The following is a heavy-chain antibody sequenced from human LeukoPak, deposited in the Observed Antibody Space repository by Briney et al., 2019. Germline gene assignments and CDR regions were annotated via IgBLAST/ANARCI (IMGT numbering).Heavy chain of an antibody. V-gene: IGHV3-7*01. Sequence: GGSLRLSRAASGFIFSRHWMSWVRQPPGEGLECVANIKQDESEKYHVASVKGRPTISRDNAKNSLYLEMNSLRAEDTAVYYCAKNTQNYGGPLGYWGQGTLVTVSS. CDR1: GFIFSRHW. CDR2: IKQDESEK. CDR3: AKNTQNYGGPLGY. D-gene: IGHD1-7*01. J-gene: IGHJ4*02.